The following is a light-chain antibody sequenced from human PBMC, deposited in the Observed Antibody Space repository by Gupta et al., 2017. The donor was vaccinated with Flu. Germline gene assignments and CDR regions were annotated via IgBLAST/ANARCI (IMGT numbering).Light chain of an antibody. J-gene: IGKJ1*01. CDR3: QQYHNWPRT. V-gene: IGKV3-15*01. Sequence: PATLSVSPGESATLSCSARQSLANNLAWFQQRPGQAPRLLIYGASSRGTTVPDRFSGSGSGTDFTLTISSLQSEDFAVYYCQQYHNWPRTFGQGTKVEVK. CDR1: QSLANN. CDR2: GAS.